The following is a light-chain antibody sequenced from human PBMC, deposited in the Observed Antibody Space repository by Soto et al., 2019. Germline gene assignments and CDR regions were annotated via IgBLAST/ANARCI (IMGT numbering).Light chain of an antibody. CDR2: AAS. CDR3: QQYGTSPYT. J-gene: IGKJ2*01. CDR1: QSVPSDY. Sequence: ELVLTQSPGTLSLSLGERATLSCRASQSVPSDYLAWYQQKRGQAPSLLIYAASSRATGVADRFSGSGSGTDFTLTISRLEPEDFAVYHCQQYGTSPYTFGQGTKVDIK. V-gene: IGKV3-20*01.